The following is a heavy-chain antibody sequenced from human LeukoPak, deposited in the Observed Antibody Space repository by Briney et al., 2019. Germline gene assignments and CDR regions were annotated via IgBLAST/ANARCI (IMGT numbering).Heavy chain of an antibody. CDR1: GGSFSGYY. J-gene: IGHJ3*02. CDR3: ARVPRPLFSSVRGAFDI. CDR2: INHSGST. Sequence: PSETLSLTCAVYGGSFSGYYWSWIRQPPGKGLEWIGEINHSGSTNYNPSFKSRVTISVDTSKNQFSLKLSSVTAADTAVYYCARVPRPLFSSVRGAFDIWGQGTMVTVSS. D-gene: IGHD2-21*02. V-gene: IGHV4-34*01.